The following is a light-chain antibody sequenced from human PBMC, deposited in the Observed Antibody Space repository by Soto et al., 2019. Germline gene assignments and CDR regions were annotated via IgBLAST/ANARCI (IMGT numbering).Light chain of an antibody. CDR2: DVS. CDR1: QSVSTW. V-gene: IGKV1-5*01. Sequence: DIQMTQSPSTLSASVGDRVSITCRASQSVSTWLDWYQQKPEKANKLLIYDVSSLQGGASSRFSGSGSGTEFPLTISSLQPDDFATYYCQQYNSDWKFGQGTKVDIK. CDR3: QQYNSDWK. J-gene: IGKJ1*01.